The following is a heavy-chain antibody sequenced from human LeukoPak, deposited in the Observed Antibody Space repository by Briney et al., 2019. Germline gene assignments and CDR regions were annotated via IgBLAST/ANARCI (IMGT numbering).Heavy chain of an antibody. CDR2: ISGSGGST. D-gene: IGHD3-10*01. V-gene: IGHV3-23*01. CDR3: AKSNGYGLVDI. Sequence: GGSLRLSCSVTGFSFSTYVLSWVRQTPVKGLEWVSVISGSGGSTYYADSVKGRFTISRVNSKNTLYLQMNSLRAEDTAVYYCAKSNGYGLVDIWGQGTMVTVSS. J-gene: IGHJ3*02. CDR1: GFSFSTYV.